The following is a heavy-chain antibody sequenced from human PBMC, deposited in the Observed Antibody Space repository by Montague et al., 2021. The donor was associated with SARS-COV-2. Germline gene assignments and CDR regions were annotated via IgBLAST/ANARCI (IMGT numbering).Heavy chain of an antibody. J-gene: IGHJ5*02. CDR3: AREDIVVVPAARDWFDP. D-gene: IGHD2-2*01. Sequence: SLRLSCAASGFTFSSYAMHWVRQAPGKELEWVAVISYDGSNKYYADSVKGRFTISRDNSKNTLYLQMDSLRAEDTAVYYCAREDIVVVPAARDWFDPWGQGTLVTVSS. V-gene: IGHV3-30-3*01. CDR1: GFTFSSYA. CDR2: ISYDGSNK.